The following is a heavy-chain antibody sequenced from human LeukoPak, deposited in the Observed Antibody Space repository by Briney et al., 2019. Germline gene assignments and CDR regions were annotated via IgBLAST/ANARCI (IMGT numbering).Heavy chain of an antibody. D-gene: IGHD3-10*01. CDR2: IYYSGST. Sequence: SETLSLTCTVSGGSISSYYWSWIRQPPGKGLEWIGYIYYSGSTNYNPSLKSRVTISVDRSKNQFSLKLSSVTAADTAVYYCARLGAGSYSYYFDYWGQGTLVTVSS. CDR1: GGSISSYY. CDR3: ARLGAGSYSYYFDY. J-gene: IGHJ4*02. V-gene: IGHV4-59*08.